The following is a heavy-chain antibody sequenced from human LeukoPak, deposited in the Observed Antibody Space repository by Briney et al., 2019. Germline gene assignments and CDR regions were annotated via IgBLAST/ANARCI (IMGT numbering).Heavy chain of an antibody. CDR1: GFIVSSNY. Sequence: PGGSLRLSCAASGFIVSSNYMSWVRQAPGKGLEWVSVTYSGGTTYYADVLKGRFTISRDNSKNTLYLQMNSLRAEDTAVYYCARVTGGYGMDVWGQGTTVTVSS. J-gene: IGHJ6*02. CDR2: TYSGGTT. D-gene: IGHD7-27*01. V-gene: IGHV3-66*01. CDR3: ARVTGGYGMDV.